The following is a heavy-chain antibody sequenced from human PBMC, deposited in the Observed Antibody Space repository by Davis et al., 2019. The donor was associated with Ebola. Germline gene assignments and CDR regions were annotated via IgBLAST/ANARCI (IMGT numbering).Heavy chain of an antibody. V-gene: IGHV1-8*01. CDR3: ARGQIGYSGRFRFDS. Sequence: ASVKVSCKASGYTFTSYDLSWVRQATGQGLEWMGWITPNSGYTGSAQKFQGRVTMTRNTSINTAYMELSGLTSEDTDLYFCARGQIGYSGRFRFDSWGQGTLVTVSS. D-gene: IGHD5-12*01. CDR1: GYTFTSYD. CDR2: ITPNSGYT. J-gene: IGHJ4*02.